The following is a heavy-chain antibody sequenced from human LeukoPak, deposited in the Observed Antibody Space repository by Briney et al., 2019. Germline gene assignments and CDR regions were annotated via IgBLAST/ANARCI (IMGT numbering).Heavy chain of an antibody. Sequence: GGSLRLSCVSSGFTFSNYWMNWVRQAPGKGLEWVANVKQEGSEKYYVDSVKGRFTISRDNAKNSLYLRMNSLRAEDTAVYYCARDLPGGGDVWGKGTTVTVSS. CDR2: VKQEGSEK. V-gene: IGHV3-7*01. CDR3: ARDLPGGGDV. D-gene: IGHD3-10*01. J-gene: IGHJ6*04. CDR1: GFTFSNYW.